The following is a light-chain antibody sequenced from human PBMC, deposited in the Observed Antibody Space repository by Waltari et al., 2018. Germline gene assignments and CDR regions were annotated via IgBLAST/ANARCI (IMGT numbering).Light chain of an antibody. CDR3: QQRVSWPLT. Sequence: ELVLTQSPATLTSSPGDTVTLSCRASQTVSGYLAWYQQKPGQAPRLLIFGASNRATDIPARFSGSGSGTDFTLTISSLEPDDFAVYYCQQRVSWPLTFGGGTKVELQ. J-gene: IGKJ4*01. CDR2: GAS. CDR1: QTVSGY. V-gene: IGKV3-11*01.